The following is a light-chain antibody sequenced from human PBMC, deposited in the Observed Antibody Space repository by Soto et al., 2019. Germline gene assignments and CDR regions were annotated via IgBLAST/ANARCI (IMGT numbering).Light chain of an antibody. CDR2: KAS. Sequence: DIQMTQSPSTLSGSVGDRVTITCRASQSISNWLAWYQQKPGKAPKVLIYKASSLESGVPSRFSGSGSGTEFTLTISSLQPDDFATYYCQQYNSYSWTFGQGTKVDIK. CDR3: QQYNSYSWT. J-gene: IGKJ1*01. CDR1: QSISNW. V-gene: IGKV1-5*03.